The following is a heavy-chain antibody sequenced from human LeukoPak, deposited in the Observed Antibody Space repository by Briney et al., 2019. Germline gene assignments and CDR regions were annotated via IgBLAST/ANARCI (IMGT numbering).Heavy chain of an antibody. CDR2: IYHSGSI. CDR3: ARYLSGSYRPYFDY. Sequence: PSETLSLTCTVSGDAISRHYWSWIRQPPGKGLEWIGDIYHSGSINYNPSLKSRVTISVDTSKNQFSLNLSSVTAADTAVYYCARYLSGSYRPYFDYRGQGTLVTVS. CDR1: GDAISRHY. V-gene: IGHV4-59*11. D-gene: IGHD1-26*01. J-gene: IGHJ4*02.